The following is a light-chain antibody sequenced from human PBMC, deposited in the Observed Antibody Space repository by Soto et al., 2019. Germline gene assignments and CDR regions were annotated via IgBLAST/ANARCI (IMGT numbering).Light chain of an antibody. CDR2: DVN. J-gene: IGLJ7*01. CDR1: SSDVGDYNY. CDR3: TSYTSSSTFV. Sequence: QSALTQPASVSGSPGQSITISCTGTSSDVGDYNYVSWYQQHPDKAPKLMIYDVNNRPSGVSNRFSGSKSGNTASLTISGLQTEDEADYYCTSYTSSSTFVFGGGTQLTVL. V-gene: IGLV2-14*03.